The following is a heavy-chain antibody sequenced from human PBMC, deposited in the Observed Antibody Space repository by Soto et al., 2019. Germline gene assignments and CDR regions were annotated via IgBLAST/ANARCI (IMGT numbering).Heavy chain of an antibody. D-gene: IGHD6-13*01. CDR3: ARLRGDPGIAAAGLVDY. Sequence: QLQLQESGPGLVKPSETLSLTCTVSGGSISSSSYYWGWIRQPPGKGLEWIGSIYYSGSTYYNPSLKSRVTISVDTSKNQFSLKLSSVTAADTAVYYCARLRGDPGIAAAGLVDYWGQGTLVTVSS. CDR2: IYYSGST. V-gene: IGHV4-39*01. CDR1: GGSISSSSYY. J-gene: IGHJ4*02.